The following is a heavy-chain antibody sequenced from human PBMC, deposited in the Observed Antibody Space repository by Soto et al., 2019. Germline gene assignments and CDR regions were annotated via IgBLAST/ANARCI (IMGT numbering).Heavy chain of an antibody. CDR1: GGSISSSSYY. Sequence: SETLSLTCTISGGSISSSSYYWGWIRQPPGKGLEWIGTIYYSGSTYYNPSLKSRVTISVDTSKNQFSLKLSSVTAADTAVYYCARLPSIDYWGQGTLVTVSS. J-gene: IGHJ4*02. CDR2: IYYSGST. CDR3: ARLPSIDY. V-gene: IGHV4-39*01.